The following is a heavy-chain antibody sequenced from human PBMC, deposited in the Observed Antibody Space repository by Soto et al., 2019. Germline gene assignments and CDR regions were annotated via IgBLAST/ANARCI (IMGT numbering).Heavy chain of an antibody. CDR2: IYPGDSDT. V-gene: IGHV5-51*01. CDR1: GYSFTSYW. J-gene: IGHJ6*02. D-gene: IGHD5-12*01. CDR3: ARVDRVWAGVDDPYCYGGMDV. Sequence: EVQLVQSGAEVKKPGESLKISCKGSGYSFTSYWIGWVRQMPGKGLEWMGVIYPGDSDTRYSPSFQGQVTISADKYISTAYLQWRSLKASYTSMYYCARVDRVWAGVDDPYCYGGMDVWGQGTKVTVSS.